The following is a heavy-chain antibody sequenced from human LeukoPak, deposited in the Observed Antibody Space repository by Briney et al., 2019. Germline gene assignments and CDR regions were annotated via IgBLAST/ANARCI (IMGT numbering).Heavy chain of an antibody. V-gene: IGHV4-34*03. D-gene: IGHD5-18*01. Sequence: SETLSLTCAVYGGSFSGYYWSWIRQPPGKGLEWIGEINHSGSTNYNPSLKSRVTISVDTSKNQFSLKLSSVTAADTAVYYCQRGYSYGSFDYWGQGTLVTVSS. J-gene: IGHJ4*02. CDR2: INHSGST. CDR3: QRGYSYGSFDY. CDR1: GGSFSGYY.